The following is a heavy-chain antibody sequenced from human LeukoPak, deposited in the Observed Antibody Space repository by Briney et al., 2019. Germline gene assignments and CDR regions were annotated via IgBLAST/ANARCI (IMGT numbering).Heavy chain of an antibody. D-gene: IGHD5-18*01. CDR3: ARAGGVDTAMDANFDY. CDR2: IYYNGGT. V-gene: IGHV4-59*01. J-gene: IGHJ4*02. Sequence: PSETLSLTCTVSGGSISSYYWSWIRQPPGKGLEWIGYIYYNGGTNYDPSLRSRVTISVDTSKNHFSLRLSSVTAADTAMYYCARAGGVDTAMDANFDYWGQGTLVTVSS. CDR1: GGSISSYY.